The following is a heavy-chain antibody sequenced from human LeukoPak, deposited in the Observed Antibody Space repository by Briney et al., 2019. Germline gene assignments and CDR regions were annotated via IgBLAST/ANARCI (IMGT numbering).Heavy chain of an antibody. CDR3: ARDSWIMVRGVKLYYYYYMDV. CDR1: GFTFSTYW. CDR2: INSDGSST. D-gene: IGHD3-10*01. J-gene: IGHJ6*03. Sequence: GGSLRLSCAASGFTFSTYWMHWVRHAPGKGLVWVSRINSDGSSTSYADSVKGRFTISRDNAKNTLYLQMNSLRAEDTAVYYCARDSWIMVRGVKLYYYYYMDVWGKGTTVTISS. V-gene: IGHV3-74*01.